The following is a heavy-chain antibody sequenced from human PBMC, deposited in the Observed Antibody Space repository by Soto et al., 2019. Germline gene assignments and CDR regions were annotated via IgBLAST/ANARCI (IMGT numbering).Heavy chain of an antibody. D-gene: IGHD1-26*01. V-gene: IGHV3-21*01. Sequence: PGGSLRLSCASSGFTFSTYTMNWVRQAPGKGXXXXXXXXXXXXXXXXXXXXKGRFTISRDNAKNSLYLQMDRLRAEDTALYYCVREDGKVGTNSAFDYWGLGALVTVSS. J-gene: IGHJ4*02. CDR2: XXXXXXXX. CDR3: VREDGKVGTNSAFDY. CDR1: GFTFSTYT.